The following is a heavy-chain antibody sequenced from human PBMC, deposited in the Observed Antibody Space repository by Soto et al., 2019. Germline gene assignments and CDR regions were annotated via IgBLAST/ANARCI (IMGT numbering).Heavy chain of an antibody. J-gene: IGHJ6*03. CDR1: GFTFSGSA. CDR2: IRSKANSYAT. D-gene: IGHD5-18*01. V-gene: IGHV3-73*01. CDR3: GYSYGSPSLAAAGNYYYMDV. Sequence: GGSLRLSCAASGFTFSGSAMHWVRQASGKGLEWVGRIRSKANSYATAYAASVKGRFTISRDDSKNTAYLQMNSLKTEDTAVYYCGYSYGSPSLAAAGNYYYMDVWGKGTTVTVSS.